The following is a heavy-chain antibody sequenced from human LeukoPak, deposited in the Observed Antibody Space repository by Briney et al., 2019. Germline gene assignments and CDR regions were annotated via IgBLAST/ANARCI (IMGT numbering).Heavy chain of an antibody. V-gene: IGHV3-30*02. CDR1: GFTFYSYG. CDR3: AKDLHYYGSGKNFDC. D-gene: IGHD3-10*01. Sequence: GGSLRLSCAASGFTFYSYGMHWVRQAPGKGLEWVAFIRYDGNNKYYADSVKGRFTIYRDDSKNTLYLQMNSLRADDTAVYYCAKDLHYYGSGKNFDCWGQGTLVTVSS. CDR2: IRYDGNNK. J-gene: IGHJ4*02.